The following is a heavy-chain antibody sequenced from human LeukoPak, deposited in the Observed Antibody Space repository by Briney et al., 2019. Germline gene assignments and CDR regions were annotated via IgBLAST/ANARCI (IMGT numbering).Heavy chain of an antibody. J-gene: IGHJ4*02. Sequence: GGSLRLSCAASGFTFSSYSMNWVRQAPGKRLEWVSSISSSSSYIYYADSVKGRFTISRDNAKNSLYLQMNSLRAEDTAVYYCARDESPQQLADYWGQGTLVTVSS. V-gene: IGHV3-21*01. CDR2: ISSSSSYI. D-gene: IGHD6-13*01. CDR1: GFTFSSYS. CDR3: ARDESPQQLADY.